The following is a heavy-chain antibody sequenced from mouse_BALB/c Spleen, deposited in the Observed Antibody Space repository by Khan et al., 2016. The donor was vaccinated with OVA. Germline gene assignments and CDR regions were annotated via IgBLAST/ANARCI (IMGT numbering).Heavy chain of an antibody. V-gene: IGHV1-7*01. CDR2: INPSTGYS. J-gene: IGHJ3*01. CDR3: ANHSSSSAWFAY. CDR1: GYTFTSYW. D-gene: IGHD1-1*01. Sequence: QVQLKESGAELAKPGASVKMSCKASGYTFTSYWMHWVKQRPGQGLEWIGYINPSTGYSEYNQKSKDKATLTADKSSSTAYMQLSSLTSDASAVYYCANHSSSSAWFAYWGQGTLVTVSA.